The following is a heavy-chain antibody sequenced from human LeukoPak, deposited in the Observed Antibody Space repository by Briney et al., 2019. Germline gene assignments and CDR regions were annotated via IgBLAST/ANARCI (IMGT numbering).Heavy chain of an antibody. V-gene: IGHV4-39*07. CDR1: GGSISSTSYY. Sequence: SETLSLTCTVSGGSISSTSYYWGWIRQPPGKGLEWIASFYYSGSTYYNPSLKSRVTISVDTSKNQFSLKLSSVTAADTAVYYCARDRATSSWYEESFNIWGQGTMVTVSS. D-gene: IGHD6-13*01. CDR2: FYYSGST. J-gene: IGHJ3*02. CDR3: ARDRATSSWYEESFNI.